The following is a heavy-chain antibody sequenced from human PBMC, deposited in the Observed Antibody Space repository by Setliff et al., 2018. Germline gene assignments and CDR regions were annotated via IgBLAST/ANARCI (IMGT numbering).Heavy chain of an antibody. Sequence: SETLSLICSASGDSISTSSYYWGWIRQPPGKGLEWIGSIYYRGSTYHNPSLKSRVTVSVDTSKNQFSLKLSSVTAADTAVYYCARSSSGSPHYYYAMDVWGQGTTVTVSS. J-gene: IGHJ6*02. CDR3: ARSSSGSPHYYYAMDV. V-gene: IGHV4-39*07. D-gene: IGHD3-10*01. CDR1: GDSISTSSYY. CDR2: IYYRGST.